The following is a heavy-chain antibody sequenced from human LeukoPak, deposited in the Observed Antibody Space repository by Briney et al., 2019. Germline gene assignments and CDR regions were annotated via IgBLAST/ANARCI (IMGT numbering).Heavy chain of an antibody. J-gene: IGHJ4*02. Sequence: GGSLRLSCAASGITVSSNYMSWVRQAPGKGLEWVSVIYSGGSTYYADSVKGRFTISRDDSKNTLYLQMNSLRAEDTALYYRTRARGFLDYWGQGTLVTVSS. D-gene: IGHD3-10*01. V-gene: IGHV3-66*01. CDR1: GITVSSNY. CDR3: TRARGFLDY. CDR2: IYSGGST.